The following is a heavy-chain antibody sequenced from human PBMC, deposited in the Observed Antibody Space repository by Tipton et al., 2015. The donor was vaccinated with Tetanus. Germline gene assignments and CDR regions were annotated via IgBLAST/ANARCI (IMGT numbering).Heavy chain of an antibody. D-gene: IGHD5-24*01. CDR2: IYPGDSET. J-gene: IGHJ3*01. CDR3: ARGGQEMATITGEFDV. Sequence: EVQLVQSGAEVKKPGQSLEISCKGSGYNFANFWIGWVRQMPGRGLEWMGIIYPGDSETTKSPSFEGQVTISVDKSTSTASLQWGGLQTSDTAMYYCARGGQEMATITGEFDVWGQGTMVTVSS. V-gene: IGHV5-51*01. CDR1: GYNFANFW.